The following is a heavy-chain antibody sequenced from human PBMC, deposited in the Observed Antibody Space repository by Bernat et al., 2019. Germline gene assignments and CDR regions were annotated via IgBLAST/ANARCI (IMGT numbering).Heavy chain of an antibody. V-gene: IGHV3-21*01. CDR2: ISSSSSYI. Sequence: EVQLVESGGGVVKPGGSLRLSCAASGFTFSSYSMNWVRQAPGKGLEWVSSISSSSSYIYYADSVKGRFTISRDNAKNSLYLQMNSLRAEDTAVYYCARDPNSSADDRKAINWLDPWGQGTLVTVSS. D-gene: IGHD6-19*01. CDR3: ARDPNSSADDRKAINWLDP. CDR1: GFTFSSYS. J-gene: IGHJ5*02.